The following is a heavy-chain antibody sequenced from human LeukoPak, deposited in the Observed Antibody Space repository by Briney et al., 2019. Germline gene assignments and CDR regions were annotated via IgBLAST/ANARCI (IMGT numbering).Heavy chain of an antibody. CDR3: ARDAFDVVVPAATLDI. Sequence: PWGSLRLSCAASGCTFSSYDMNWVRQAPGKGLEWVSYISSSGSTIYYADSVKGRSTISRDNAKNSLYLQMNSLRAEDTADYYCARDAFDVVVPAATLDIWGQGTLVTVSS. CDR1: GCTFSSYD. J-gene: IGHJ4*02. D-gene: IGHD2-2*01. CDR2: ISSSGSTI. V-gene: IGHV3-48*03.